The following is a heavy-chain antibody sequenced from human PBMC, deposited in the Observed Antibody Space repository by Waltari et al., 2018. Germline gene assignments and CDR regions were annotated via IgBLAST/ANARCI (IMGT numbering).Heavy chain of an antibody. D-gene: IGHD2-2*02. V-gene: IGHV3-30*02. J-gene: IGHJ4*01. Sequence: QVQLVESGGGVVQPGGSRRLSCAASGFAFSDFNMHWVRQAPGKGLEWVAFIRYDEHHEYYVDSVHGRFTISRDNSKNTLYLQMNSLRAEAPAVYFCAKGLYDYVAYCGSGTLVTVSS. CDR3: AKGLYDYVAY. CDR2: IRYDEHHE. CDR1: GFAFSDFN.